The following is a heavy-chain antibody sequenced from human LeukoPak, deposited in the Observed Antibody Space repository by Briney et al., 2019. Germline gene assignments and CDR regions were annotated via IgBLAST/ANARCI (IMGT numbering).Heavy chain of an antibody. CDR1: GGSFSGYY. J-gene: IGHJ4*02. CDR2: INHSGST. V-gene: IGHV4-34*01. Sequence: SETLSLTCAVYGGSFSGYYWSWIRQHPGKGLEWIGEINHSGSTNYNPSLKSRVTISVDTSKNQFSLKLSSVTAADTAVYHCARLGYCSGGSCYPIDYWGQGTLVTVSS. CDR3: ARLGYCSGGSCYPIDY. D-gene: IGHD2-15*01.